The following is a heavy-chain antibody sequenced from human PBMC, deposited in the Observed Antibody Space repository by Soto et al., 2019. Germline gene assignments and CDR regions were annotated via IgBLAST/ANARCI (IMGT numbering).Heavy chain of an antibody. CDR3: AKGAVADNYYYMDV. Sequence: GGSLRLSCAASGFTFDDYAMHWVRQAPGKGLEWVSGISWNSGSIGYADSVKGRFTISRDNAKNSLYLQMNSLRAEDTALYYCAKGAVADNYYYMDVWGKGTTDTVSS. V-gene: IGHV3-9*01. J-gene: IGHJ6*03. CDR1: GFTFDDYA. CDR2: ISWNSGSI.